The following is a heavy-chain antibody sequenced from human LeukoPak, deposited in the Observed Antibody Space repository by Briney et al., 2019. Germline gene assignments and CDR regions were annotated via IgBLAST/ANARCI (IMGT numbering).Heavy chain of an antibody. V-gene: IGHV3-64D*09. CDR3: VKALARYYFDY. J-gene: IGHJ4*02. D-gene: IGHD6-6*01. CDR1: GFTFSSYA. CDR2: ISSNGGST. Sequence: GGSLRLSCSASGFTFSSYAMHWVRQAPGKGLEYVSAISSNGGSTYYADSVKGRFTISRDNSMNTLYLQMSSLRAEDTAVYYCVKALARYYFDYWGQGTLVTVSS.